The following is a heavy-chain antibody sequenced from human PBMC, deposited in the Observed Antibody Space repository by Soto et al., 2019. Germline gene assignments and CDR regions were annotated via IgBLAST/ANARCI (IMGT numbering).Heavy chain of an antibody. D-gene: IGHD6-13*01. CDR3: TTNKASSSWFRVAWFDP. J-gene: IGHJ5*02. CDR2: IKSKTDGGTT. CDR1: GFTFSNAW. V-gene: IGHV3-15*07. Sequence: GGSLRLSCAASGFTFSNAWMNWVRQAPGKGLEWVSRIKSKTDGGTTDYAAPVKGRFTISRDDSKNTLYLQMNSLKTEDTAVYYCTTNKASSSWFRVAWFDPWGQGTLVTVSS.